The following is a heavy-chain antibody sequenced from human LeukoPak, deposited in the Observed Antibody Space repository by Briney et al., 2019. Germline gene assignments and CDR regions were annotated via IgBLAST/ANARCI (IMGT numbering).Heavy chain of an antibody. CDR3: AREDGYCSGGNCYSYFVS. CDR2: INHNGNVN. D-gene: IGHD2-15*01. J-gene: IGHJ4*02. Sequence: PGGSLRLSCAASGFTFSSYWMNWGRQAPGKGLEWVASINHNGNVNYYVDSVKGRFTITRDNARNSLFLQMNSLRAEDTAVYYCAREDGYCSGGNCYSYFVSWGQGTLVTVST. V-gene: IGHV3-7*01. CDR1: GFTFSSYW.